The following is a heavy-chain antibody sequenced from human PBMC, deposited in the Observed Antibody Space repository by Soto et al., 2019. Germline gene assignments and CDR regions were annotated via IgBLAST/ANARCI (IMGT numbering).Heavy chain of an antibody. CDR2: IYGGGTT. CDR1: GFAVSSKY. J-gene: IGHJ4*02. D-gene: IGHD6-19*01. Sequence: EVPLVESGGGLIQPGGSLRLSCAASGFAVSSKYMTWVRQAPGKGLEWVSVIYGGGTTYYADSVKDRFTISRDTSKNTLYLQMNSLRAEYTAVYYCVQTTGWPGFDFWGQGTLVTVSS. V-gene: IGHV3-53*01. CDR3: VQTTGWPGFDF.